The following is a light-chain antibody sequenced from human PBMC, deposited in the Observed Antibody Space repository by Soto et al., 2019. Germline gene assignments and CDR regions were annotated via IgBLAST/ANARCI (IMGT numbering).Light chain of an antibody. CDR2: ATS. V-gene: IGKV1-39*01. Sequence: DIQMTQSPYSLSASVVDRVTITCRASQSISSYLNWYQQKPGRAPELLIYATSNLQSGVPSRFSGRGSGTDFTLTIYSLQPEDFASYYCQQSYSTPLTLGQGTRVEI. CDR1: QSISSY. J-gene: IGKJ1*01. CDR3: QQSYSTPLT.